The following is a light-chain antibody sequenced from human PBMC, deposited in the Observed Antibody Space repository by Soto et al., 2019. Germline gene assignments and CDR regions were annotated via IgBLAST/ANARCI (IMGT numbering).Light chain of an antibody. CDR3: QPYNNWPLT. CDR2: DTS. Sequence: EIVLKPSPATLSVSPGPGATLSGRASQGIGDTLAWYQHKPGQTPRLLIYDTSTRATGVPTRLSGSRSGAEFTLTINSLQSEDFAVYYCQPYNNWPLTFGGGTTVDIK. J-gene: IGKJ4*01. CDR1: QGIGDT. V-gene: IGKV3-15*01.